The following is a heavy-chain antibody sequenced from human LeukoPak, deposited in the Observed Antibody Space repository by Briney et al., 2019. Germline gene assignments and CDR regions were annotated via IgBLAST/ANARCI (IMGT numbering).Heavy chain of an antibody. V-gene: IGHV3-30*03. Sequence: GGSVRLSCAASGFTFSSYGMHWVRPAPGKGLELVAVISYDGSNKYYADSVKGRFTISRDNSKNTLYLQMNSLRAEDTAVYYCARDLHPRLAGFFDYWGQGTLVTVSS. J-gene: IGHJ4*02. CDR1: GFTFSSYG. D-gene: IGHD3-3*02. CDR2: ISYDGSNK. CDR3: ARDLHPRLAGFFDY.